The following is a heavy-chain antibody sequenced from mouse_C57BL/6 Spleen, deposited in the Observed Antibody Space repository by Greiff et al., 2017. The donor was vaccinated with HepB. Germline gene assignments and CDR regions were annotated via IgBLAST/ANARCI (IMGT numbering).Heavy chain of an antibody. J-gene: IGHJ1*03. CDR2: IYPGDGDT. Sequence: VQLQQSGAELVKPGASVKISCKASGYAFSSYWMNWVKQRPGKGLEWIGQIYPGDGDTNYNGKFKGKATLTADKSSSTAYMQLSSLTSEDSAVYFCARSGGNYPYWYFDVWGTGTTVTVSS. D-gene: IGHD2-1*01. CDR1: GYAFSSYW. V-gene: IGHV1-80*01. CDR3: ARSGGNYPYWYFDV.